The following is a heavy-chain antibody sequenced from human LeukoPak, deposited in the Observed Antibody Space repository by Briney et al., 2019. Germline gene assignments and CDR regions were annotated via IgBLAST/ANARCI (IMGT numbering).Heavy chain of an antibody. CDR1: GGSISSGSYY. CDR2: IYTSGST. J-gene: IGHJ3*02. V-gene: IGHV4-61*02. CDR3: AIFPYNWNQDAFEI. Sequence: PSQTLSLTCTVSGGSISSGSYYWSWIRQPAGKGLEWIGRIYTSGSTNYNPSLKSRVTISVDTSKNQFSLKLSSVTAADTAVYYCAIFPYNWNQDAFEIGGQGPMVTVS. D-gene: IGHD1-20*01.